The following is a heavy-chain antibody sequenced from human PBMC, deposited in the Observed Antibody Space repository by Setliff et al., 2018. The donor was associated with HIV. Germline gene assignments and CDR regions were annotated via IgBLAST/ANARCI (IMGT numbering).Heavy chain of an antibody. D-gene: IGHD2-21*02. V-gene: IGHV4-4*07. J-gene: IGHJ6*03. CDR1: GASITSHN. CDR3: TRDLWGDDYYYNNMDV. CDR2: IYTRGDT. Sequence: SETLSLTCSVSGASITSHNWSWIRQAAGKGLEWIGRIYTRGDTNYNPSLRSRVTMSVDTSKNQFSLKVTSATAADTAVYYCTRDLWGDDYYYNNMDVWGKGTTVT.